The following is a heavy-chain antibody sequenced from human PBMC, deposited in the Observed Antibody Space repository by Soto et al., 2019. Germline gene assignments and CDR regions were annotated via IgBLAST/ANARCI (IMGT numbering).Heavy chain of an antibody. CDR3: ARDFTKSSSWPYYFDY. Sequence: QVQLVQSGAEVKKPWASVKVSCKASGYTFTTYGISWVRQSPGQGLDWMGWISAYSGSTKFAQKLQGRVTMTTDTSTTKAYMELRSLTSDDTAVYYCARDFTKSSSWPYYFDYWGQGTLVTVSS. J-gene: IGHJ4*02. CDR2: ISAYSGST. CDR1: GYTFTTYG. D-gene: IGHD6-13*01. V-gene: IGHV1-18*01.